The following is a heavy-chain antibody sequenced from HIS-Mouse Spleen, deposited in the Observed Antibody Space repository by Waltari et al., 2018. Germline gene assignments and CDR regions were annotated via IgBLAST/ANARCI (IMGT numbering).Heavy chain of an antibody. CDR1: GGSISSSSYY. CDR2: IYYSGRT. V-gene: IGHV4-39*07. J-gene: IGHJ2*01. Sequence: QLQLQESGPGLVKPSETLSLTCTVSGGSISSSSYYWGWIRQPPGKGLEWIGSIYYSGRTTSNPTLKSRVTISVDTSKNQFSLKLGSVTAADTAVYYCAREIPYSSSWYDWYFDLWGRGTLVTVSS. D-gene: IGHD6-13*01. CDR3: AREIPYSSSWYDWYFDL.